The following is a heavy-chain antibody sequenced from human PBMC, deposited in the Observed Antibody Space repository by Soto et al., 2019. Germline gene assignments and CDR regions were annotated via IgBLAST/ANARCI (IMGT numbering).Heavy chain of an antibody. CDR1: GGSISSGDYY. CDR3: ARDGAGGEYYYYGMDV. V-gene: IGHV4-30-4*01. Sequence: SETLSLTCTVSGGSISSGDYYWSWIRQPPGKGLEWIGYIYYSGSTYYNPSLKSRVTISVDTSKNQFSLKLSSVTAADTAVYYCARDGAGGEYYYYGMDVWGQGTTVTVSS. J-gene: IGHJ6*02. CDR2: IYYSGST. D-gene: IGHD1-26*01.